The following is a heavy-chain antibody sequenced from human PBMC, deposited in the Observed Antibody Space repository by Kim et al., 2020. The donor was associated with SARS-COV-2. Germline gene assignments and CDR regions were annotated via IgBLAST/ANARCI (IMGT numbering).Heavy chain of an antibody. Sequence: SETLSLTCTVSGGSISSGGYYWSWIRQHPGKGLEWIGYIYYSGSTYYNPSLKSRVTISVDTSKNQFSLKLSSVTAADTAVYYCAREIYECLDYWGQGTLVTVSS. CDR2: IYYSGST. J-gene: IGHJ4*02. CDR3: AREIYECLDY. V-gene: IGHV4-31*03. CDR1: GGSISSGGYY. D-gene: IGHD2-2*02.